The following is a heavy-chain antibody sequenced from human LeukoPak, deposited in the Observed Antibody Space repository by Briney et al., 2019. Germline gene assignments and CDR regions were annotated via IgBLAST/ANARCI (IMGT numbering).Heavy chain of an antibody. CDR2: ISGSGGST. CDR3: AKSAYIVPAAIGAFDI. V-gene: IGHV3-23*01. J-gene: IGHJ3*02. D-gene: IGHD2-2*02. Sequence: GGSLRLSCAASGFTFSCYARSWVRQAPGQGLEWVTAISGSGGSTYYAASLKGRFTITRDNSKNTLYMQMNSLRAEDTAVYYCAKSAYIVPAAIGAFDIWGQGTMVTVSS. CDR1: GFTFSCYA.